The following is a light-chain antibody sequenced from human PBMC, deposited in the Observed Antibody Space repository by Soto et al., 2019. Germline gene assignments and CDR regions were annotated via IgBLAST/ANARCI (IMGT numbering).Light chain of an antibody. CDR2: RVS. CDR3: RQATDLPT. J-gene: IGKJ1*01. CDR1: QSLVYSDGNTY. Sequence: DVVMTQSPLYLPVTLGQPASISCKSNQSLVYSDGNTYWNWFQQRPGHSPWRLIYRVSKRDSGVPDRFTGRGAGSDFTLKISRVEAEDVGLYYCRQATDLPTFGHGTKVELK. V-gene: IGKV2-30*01.